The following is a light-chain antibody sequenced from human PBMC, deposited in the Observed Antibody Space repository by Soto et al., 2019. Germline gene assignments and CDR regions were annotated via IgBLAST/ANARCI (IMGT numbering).Light chain of an antibody. J-gene: IGLJ1*01. CDR3: CLYIGATTYV. CDR1: SSDVGAFNY. CDR2: EVT. Sequence: QSVLTQPASVSGSPGQSITISCTGTSSDVGAFNYVSWYQQHPGKAPKLMIYEVTNRPSGVSNRFSGSKSGNTASLTISGLQAEDEADYYCCLYIGATTYVFGTGTKLTVL. V-gene: IGLV2-14*01.